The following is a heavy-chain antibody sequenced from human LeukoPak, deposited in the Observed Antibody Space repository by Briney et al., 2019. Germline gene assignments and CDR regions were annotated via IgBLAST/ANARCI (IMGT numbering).Heavy chain of an antibody. Sequence: GGSLRLSCVASGFTLSTSWVTWVRQAPGKGLDWVANIDKHGFGKYFVESVRERLALSRDYASNSVFLQMDSLRAEDTSVYCCARDAGWGYYDLWGQGAPVTGSS. D-gene: IGHD1-26*01. CDR1: GFTLSTSW. V-gene: IGHV3-7*01. CDR2: IDKHGFGK. CDR3: ARDAGWGYYDL. J-gene: IGHJ4*02.